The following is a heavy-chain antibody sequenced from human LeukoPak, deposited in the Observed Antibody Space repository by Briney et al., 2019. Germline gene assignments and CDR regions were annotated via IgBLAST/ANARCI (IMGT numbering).Heavy chain of an antibody. CDR1: GGSISSGDYY. CDR2: IYYSGST. D-gene: IGHD3-22*01. CDR3: ARDPFGPYDSSGYYSG. J-gene: IGHJ4*02. V-gene: IGHV4-30-4*01. Sequence: SETLSLTCTVSGGSISSGDYYWSWIRQPPGKGLEWIGYIYYSGSTYYNPSLKSRVTISVDTSKNQFSLKLSSVTAADTAVYYCARDPFGPYDSSGYYSGWGQGTLVTVSS.